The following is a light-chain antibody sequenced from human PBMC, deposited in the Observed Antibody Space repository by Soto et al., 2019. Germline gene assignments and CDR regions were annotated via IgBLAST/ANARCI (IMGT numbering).Light chain of an antibody. V-gene: IGKV1-27*01. J-gene: IGKJ1*01. Sequence: DIQMTQSPSSLSASVGDRVTITCRASQGISSYLAWYQQTPGKAPKLVIYAASTLQSGVPSRFSGSGSGTDFTLTISGLQPEDVATYYCQKYNSAPWTFGQGPKVDI. CDR1: QGISSY. CDR3: QKYNSAPWT. CDR2: AAS.